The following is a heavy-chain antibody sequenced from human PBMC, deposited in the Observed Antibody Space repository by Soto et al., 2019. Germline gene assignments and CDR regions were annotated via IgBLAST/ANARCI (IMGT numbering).Heavy chain of an antibody. CDR2: IFSNDEK. CDR3: ARMHYYDSSGYPFDY. J-gene: IGHJ4*02. D-gene: IGHD3-22*01. Sequence: QVTLKESGPVLVKPTETLTLTCTVSGFSLSNARMGVSWIRQPPGKTLEWLAHIFSNDEKSYSTSLKTRLTIYKDNSKGQVVLTMTNMDPVDTATYYCARMHYYDSSGYPFDYWGQGTLVTVSS. V-gene: IGHV2-26*01. CDR1: GFSLSNARMG.